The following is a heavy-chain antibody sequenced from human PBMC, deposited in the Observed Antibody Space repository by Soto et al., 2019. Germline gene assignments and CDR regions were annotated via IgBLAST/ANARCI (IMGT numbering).Heavy chain of an antibody. J-gene: IGHJ5*02. CDR3: AREFHPWNWFDP. CDR1: GGSISSYY. Sequence: SETLSLTCTVSGGSISSYYWSWIRQPPGKGLEWIGYIYYSGSTNYNPSLKSRVTISVDTSKNQFSLKLSSVTAADTAVYYCAREFHPWNWFDPWGQGTLVTVSS. V-gene: IGHV4-59*01. CDR2: IYYSGST.